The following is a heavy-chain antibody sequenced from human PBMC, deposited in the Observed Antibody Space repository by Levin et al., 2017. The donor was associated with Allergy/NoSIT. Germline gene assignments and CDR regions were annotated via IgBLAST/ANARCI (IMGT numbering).Heavy chain of an antibody. CDR3: TRDLRLYYYGSGRPSLDY. V-gene: IGHV3-49*03. J-gene: IGHJ4*02. CDR2: IRSKAYGGTT. CDR1: GFTFGDYA. D-gene: IGHD3-10*01. Sequence: GESLKISCTASGFTFGDYAMSWFRQAPGKGLEWVGFIRSKAYGGTTEYAASVKGRFTISRDDSKSIAYLQMNSLKTEDTAVYYCTRDLRLYYYGSGRPSLDYWGQGTLVTVSS.